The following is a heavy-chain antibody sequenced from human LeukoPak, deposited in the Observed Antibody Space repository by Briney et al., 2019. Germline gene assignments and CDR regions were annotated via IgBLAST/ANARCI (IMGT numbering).Heavy chain of an antibody. D-gene: IGHD3-22*01. J-gene: IGHJ6*02. Sequence: VASVKVSCKASGGTFSSYAISWVRQAPGQGHEWMGRIIPILGIANYAQKFQGRVTITADKSTSTAYMELSSLRSEDTAVYYCARAYYDSSGYLDYYYYGMDVWGQGTTVTVSS. CDR1: GGTFSSYA. CDR3: ARAYYDSSGYLDYYYYGMDV. V-gene: IGHV1-69*04. CDR2: IIPILGIA.